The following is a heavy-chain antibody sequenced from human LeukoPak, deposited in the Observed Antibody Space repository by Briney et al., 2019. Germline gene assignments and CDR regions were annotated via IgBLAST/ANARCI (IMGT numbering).Heavy chain of an antibody. CDR3: ARDLYYDSSTDAFDI. J-gene: IGHJ3*02. CDR2: IYTSGST. V-gene: IGHV4-4*07. CDR1: GGSISSYY. Sequence: SETLSLTCTVSGGSISSYYWSWIRQPAGKGLEWIGRIYTSGSTNYNPSLKSRVTMSVDTSKNQFSLKLSSVTAADTAVYYCARDLYYDSSTDAFDIWGQGTTVTVSS. D-gene: IGHD3-22*01.